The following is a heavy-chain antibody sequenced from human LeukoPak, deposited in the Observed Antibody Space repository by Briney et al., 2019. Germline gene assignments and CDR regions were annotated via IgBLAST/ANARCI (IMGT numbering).Heavy chain of an antibody. CDR3: ARDLYYYGSGSPEYYFDY. CDR1: GFTFSSYA. Sequence: PGGSLRLSCAASGFTFSSYAMHWVRQAPGKGLEWVAVISYDGSNKYYADSVKGRFTISRDNSKNTLYLQMNSLRAEDTAVYYCARDLYYYGSGSPEYYFDYWGQGTLVTVSS. D-gene: IGHD3-10*01. J-gene: IGHJ4*02. CDR2: ISYDGSNK. V-gene: IGHV3-30-3*01.